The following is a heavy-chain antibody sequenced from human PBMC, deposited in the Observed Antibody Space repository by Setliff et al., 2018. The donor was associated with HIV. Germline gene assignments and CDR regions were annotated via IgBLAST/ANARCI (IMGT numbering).Heavy chain of an antibody. Sequence: GGSLRLSCVGSGFIFSNYRMNWVRQAPGKGLEWIAYISSTGITTYYADSVKGRFTISRDNAKNSLYLQMNSLRAEDTAVYYCARDDHGALMGVIIRYYYMDVWGKGTTVTVSS. V-gene: IGHV3-48*04. J-gene: IGHJ6*03. D-gene: IGHD3-10*01. CDR1: GFIFSNYR. CDR3: ARDDHGALMGVIIRYYYMDV. CDR2: ISSTGITT.